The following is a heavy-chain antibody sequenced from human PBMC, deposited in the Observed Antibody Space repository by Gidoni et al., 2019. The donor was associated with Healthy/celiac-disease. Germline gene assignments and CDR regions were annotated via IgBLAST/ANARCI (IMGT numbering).Heavy chain of an antibody. CDR2: INHSGST. V-gene: IGHV4-34*01. D-gene: IGHD3-10*01. CDR3: ARSGYYYGSGSFRYFDL. CDR1: GGSFSGYY. J-gene: IGHJ2*01. Sequence: QVQLQQWGAGLLKPSETLSLTCAVYGGSFSGYYWSWIRQPPGKGLEWIGEINHSGSTNYNPSLKSRVTISVDTSKNQFSLKLSSVTAADTAVYYCARSGYYYGSGSFRYFDLWGRGTLVTVSS.